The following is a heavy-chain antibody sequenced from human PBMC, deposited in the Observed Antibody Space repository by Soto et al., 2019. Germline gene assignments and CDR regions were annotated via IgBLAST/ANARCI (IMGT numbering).Heavy chain of an antibody. J-gene: IGHJ6*03. CDR3: ARHSCSSTSCHTGEAYYSYYYMDV. CDR1: GYSFTSYW. CDR2: IYPGDSDT. V-gene: IGHV5-51*01. D-gene: IGHD2-2*01. Sequence: PGESLKISCKGSGYSFTSYWIGWVRQMPGKGLEWMGIIYPGDSDTRYSPSFQGQVTISADKSISTAYLQWSSLKASDTAMYYCARHSCSSTSCHTGEAYYSYYYMDVWGKGTTVTVSS.